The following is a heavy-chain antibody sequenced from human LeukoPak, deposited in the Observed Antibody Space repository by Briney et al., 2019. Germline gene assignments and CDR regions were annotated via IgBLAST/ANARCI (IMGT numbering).Heavy chain of an antibody. D-gene: IGHD6-25*01. J-gene: IGHJ3*02. CDR2: INSDGSST. CDR1: GFTFSSYW. Sequence: GGSLRLSCAASGFTFSSYWMHWVRQAPGKGLVWVSRINSDGSSTSYADSVKGRFTISRDNAKNTLYLQMNSLRAEDTAVYCCAREMIAADAFDIWGQGTMVTVSS. CDR3: AREMIAADAFDI. V-gene: IGHV3-74*01.